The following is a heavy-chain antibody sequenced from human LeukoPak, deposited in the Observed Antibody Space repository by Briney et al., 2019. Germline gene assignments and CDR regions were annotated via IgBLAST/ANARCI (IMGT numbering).Heavy chain of an antibody. CDR2: IKQDGSEK. CDR3: TRAGAYYYDSSGSDY. Sequence: GGSLRLSCVASGFTLSNYWMSWVRQAPGKGLEWVANIKQDGSEKYYVDSVKGRFTISRDNAKNSLYLQMNSLRAEDTAVYYCTRAGAYYYDSSGSDYWGQGTLVTVSS. V-gene: IGHV3-7*01. J-gene: IGHJ4*02. CDR1: GFTLSNYW. D-gene: IGHD3-22*01.